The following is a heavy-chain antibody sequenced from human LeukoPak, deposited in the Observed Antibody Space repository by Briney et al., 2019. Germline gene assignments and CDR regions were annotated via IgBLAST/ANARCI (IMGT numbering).Heavy chain of an antibody. Sequence: ASVKVSCKASGYTFTSYAISWVRQAPGQGLEWMGWISAYNGNTNYAQKFQGGVTMTTDTSTTTAYMELRSLRYDDTAVYYCARDGAVAGEFDYWGQGTLVTVSS. CDR2: ISAYNGNT. V-gene: IGHV1-18*04. CDR3: ARDGAVAGEFDY. CDR1: GYTFTSYA. J-gene: IGHJ4*02. D-gene: IGHD6-19*01.